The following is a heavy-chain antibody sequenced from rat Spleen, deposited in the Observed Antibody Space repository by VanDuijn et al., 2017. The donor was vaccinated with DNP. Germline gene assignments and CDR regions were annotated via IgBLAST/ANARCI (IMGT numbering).Heavy chain of an antibody. CDR3: IRDGGGNWFAH. Sequence: QVQLKESGPGLVQPSETLSLTCTVSGFSLTSGSVTWVRQPSGKRPEWMGRVWYDGDTAYNSALKSRLTISRDTSNNQVFLKMNSLQTDDAGTYYCIRDGGGNWFAHWGQGVMVTVSS. CDR2: VWYDGDT. CDR1: GFSLTSGS. D-gene: IGHD3-6*01. J-gene: IGHJ2*01. V-gene: IGHV2-63*01.